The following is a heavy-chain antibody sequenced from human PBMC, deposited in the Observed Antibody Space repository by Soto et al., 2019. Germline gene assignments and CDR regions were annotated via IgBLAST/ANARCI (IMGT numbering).Heavy chain of an antibody. J-gene: IGHJ4*02. Sequence: QITLKESGPTVVKPTETLTLTCTFSGFSLTTSGVGVGWVRQSPGKAPEWLALIYWDDDKRYSTSLKSRLTITKATSKNQVVLTMANVDPAETATYYCAHRVLRTVFGLVTTTAIYFDCWGQGTPVVVSS. CDR3: AHRVLRTVFGLVTTTAIYFDC. V-gene: IGHV2-5*02. CDR1: GFSLTTSGVG. CDR2: IYWDDDK. D-gene: IGHD3-3*01.